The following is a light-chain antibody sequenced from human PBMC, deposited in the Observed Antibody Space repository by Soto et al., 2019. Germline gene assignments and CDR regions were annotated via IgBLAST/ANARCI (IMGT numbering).Light chain of an antibody. Sequence: QSVLTQPASVSGSPGQSITISCSGTSSDVGNYDHVAWYQQFPGKSPKLMIYAVSDRPSGVSDRFSGSKSGITASLTISGLQAEDEADYYCISYTDRQSYLFGTGTKVTVL. CDR3: ISYTDRQSYL. CDR1: SSDVGNYDH. J-gene: IGLJ1*01. V-gene: IGLV2-14*01. CDR2: AVS.